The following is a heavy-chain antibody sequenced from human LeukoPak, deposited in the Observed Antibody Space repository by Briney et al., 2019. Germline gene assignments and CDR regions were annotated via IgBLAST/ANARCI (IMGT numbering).Heavy chain of an antibody. V-gene: IGHV4-59*12. J-gene: IGHJ1*01. CDR3: AGLNPYYYDSSGYYS. D-gene: IGHD3-22*01. CDR2: IYYSGST. CDR1: GGSISSYY. Sequence: SETLSLTCTVSGGSISSYYWSWIRQPPGKGLERIGYIYYSGSTNYNPSLKSRVTISVVTSKNQFSLKLSSVTAADTAVYYCAGLNPYYYDSSGYYSWGQGTLVTVSS.